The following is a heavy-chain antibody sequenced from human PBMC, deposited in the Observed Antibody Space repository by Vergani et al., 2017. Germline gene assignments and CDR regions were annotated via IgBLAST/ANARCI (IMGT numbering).Heavy chain of an antibody. CDR2: IRSKANSYAP. CDR3: TKTTIFGVVPMDV. CDR1: GFTFSGSA. V-gene: IGHV3-73*01. Sequence: EVQLVESGGGLVQPGGSLKLSCAASGFTFSGSAMHWVRQASGKGLEWVGRIRSKANSYAPAYAASVKGRFTISRDDSKNTAYLQMNSLKTEDTAVYYCTKTTIFGVVPMDVWGKGTTVTVSS. D-gene: IGHD3-3*01. J-gene: IGHJ6*03.